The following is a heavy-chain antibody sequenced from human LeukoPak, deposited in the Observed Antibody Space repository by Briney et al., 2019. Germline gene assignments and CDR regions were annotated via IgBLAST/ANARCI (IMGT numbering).Heavy chain of an antibody. J-gene: IGHJ4*02. V-gene: IGHV1-69*04. Sequence: GASVKVSCKASGGTFSSYAISWVRQAPGQGLEWMGRIIPILGIANYAQKFQGRVTITADKSTGTAYMELSSLRSEDTAVYYCAREGPAAISRPFDYWGQGTLVTVSS. CDR2: IIPILGIA. CDR3: AREGPAAISRPFDY. D-gene: IGHD2-2*01. CDR1: GGTFSSYA.